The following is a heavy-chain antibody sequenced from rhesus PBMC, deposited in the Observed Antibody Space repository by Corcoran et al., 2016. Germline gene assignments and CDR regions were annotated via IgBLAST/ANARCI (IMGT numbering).Heavy chain of an antibody. CDR2: ISYTGDRT. V-gene: IGHV3S18*01. CDR1: GFSFSHYY. CDR3: AREGYSSSLANDY. Sequence: EVQLVESGGGLAKPGGSLRLSCAASGFSFSHYYMSWVRQAPGQGLEWVSGISYTGDRTYYADSVKGRFTISREHAKNTLYLQMDSLRAEDTAVYYCAREGYSSSLANDYWGQGVLVTVSS. D-gene: IGHD6-43*01. J-gene: IGHJ4*01.